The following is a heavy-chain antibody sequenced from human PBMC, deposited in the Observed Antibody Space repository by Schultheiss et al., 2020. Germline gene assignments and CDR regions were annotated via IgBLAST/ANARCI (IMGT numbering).Heavy chain of an antibody. D-gene: IGHD2-2*01. J-gene: IGHJ5*01. CDR1: GGSVSSGSYY. V-gene: IGHV4-61*01. CDR3: ARSRCSSTSCYLFWFDP. CDR2: INHSGNT. Sequence: SETLSLTCTVSGGSVSSGSYYWSWIRQPPGKGLEWIGYINHSGNTNNNPSLKSRVTISVDTSKNQFSLKLSSVTAADTAVYYCARSRCSSTSCYLFWFDPWGQGTTVTVSS.